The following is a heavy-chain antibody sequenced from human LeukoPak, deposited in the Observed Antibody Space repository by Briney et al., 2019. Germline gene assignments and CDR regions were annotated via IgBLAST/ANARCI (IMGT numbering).Heavy chain of an antibody. CDR2: IYYSGNT. D-gene: IGHD3-3*01. J-gene: IGHJ3*02. V-gene: IGHV4-39*01. CDR1: GGSISSTTYY. CDR3: ARPDQYYDFWSGYYVFDAFDI. Sequence: PSETLTLTCIVSGGSISSTTYYWGWIRQPPGKRLEWIGSIYYSGNTYYNPSLKSRVTISIDTSKNQFSLNLNSVTAADTALYSCARPDQYYDFWSGYYVFDAFDIWGQGTMVTVSS.